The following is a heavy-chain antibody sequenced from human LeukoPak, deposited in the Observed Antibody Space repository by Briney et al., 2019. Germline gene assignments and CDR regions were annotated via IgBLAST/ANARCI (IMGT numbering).Heavy chain of an antibody. CDR3: ARQTGSGLFILP. CDR1: GVSISSSNSY. J-gene: IGHJ4*02. V-gene: IGHV4-39*01. Sequence: SETLSLTCTASGVSISSSNSYWGWIRQPPGKGLEWIGSIYYSGSTYYNASLKSQVSISIDTSKNQFSLKLTSVTAADTAVYYCARQTGSGLFILPGGQGTLVTVPS. CDR2: IYYSGST. D-gene: IGHD3/OR15-3a*01.